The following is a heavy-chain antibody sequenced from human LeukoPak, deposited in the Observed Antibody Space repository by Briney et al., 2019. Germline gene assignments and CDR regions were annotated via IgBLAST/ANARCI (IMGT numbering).Heavy chain of an antibody. CDR3: APDFNRGGRDHY. D-gene: IGHD2-15*01. CDR1: GFAFSTYS. J-gene: IGHJ4*02. V-gene: IGHV3-48*02. Sequence: SGGSLRLPCAASGFAFSTYSMNWVRQAPGKGLEWVSFISIGSDNINYADSVRGRFTISRDNAKNSLYLEMSSLRDEDTAVYYCAPDFNRGGRDHYWGQGTLVTVSS. CDR2: ISIGSDNI.